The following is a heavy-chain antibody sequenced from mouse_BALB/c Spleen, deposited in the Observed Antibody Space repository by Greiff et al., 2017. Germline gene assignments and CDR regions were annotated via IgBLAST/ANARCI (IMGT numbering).Heavy chain of an antibody. Sequence: EVMLVESGGGLVKPGGSLKLSCAASGFTFSSYAMSWVRQTPEKRLEWVATISSGGSYTYYPDSVKGRFTISRDNAKNTLYLQMSSLRSEDTAMYYCARQGYGNYEWFAYWGQGTLVTVSA. CDR1: GFTFSSYA. CDR3: ARQGYGNYEWFAY. J-gene: IGHJ3*01. V-gene: IGHV5-9-3*01. CDR2: ISSGGSYT. D-gene: IGHD2-10*02.